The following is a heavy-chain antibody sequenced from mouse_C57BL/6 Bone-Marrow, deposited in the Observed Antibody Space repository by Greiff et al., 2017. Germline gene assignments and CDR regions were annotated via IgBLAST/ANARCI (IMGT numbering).Heavy chain of an antibody. CDR2: LDPHSGGT. CDR1: GYTFPSYW. J-gene: IGHJ4*01. Sequence: QVQLQQPGAELVKPGASVQLSCTASGYTFPSYWMPWVKPRPGRGLEWIGRLDPHSGGTKYNEKFTSKATLTVDKPSSTAYMQLSSLTSEDSAVYYCAGYDYGAMDYWGQGTSVTVSS. V-gene: IGHV1-72*01. CDR3: AGYDYGAMDY.